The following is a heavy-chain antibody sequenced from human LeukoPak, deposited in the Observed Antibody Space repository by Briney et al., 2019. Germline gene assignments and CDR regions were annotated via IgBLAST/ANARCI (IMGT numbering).Heavy chain of an antibody. CDR1: GFTFNSYG. J-gene: IGHJ4*02. D-gene: IGHD2-15*01. CDR3: ARVVGGYCSGGSCYVGYIDY. Sequence: GGSLRLSCAASGFTFNSYGMHWVRQAPGKGLEWVAVIWYDGSNKFYADSVKGRFTISRDSSKNTLYLQMNSLRAEDTALYYCARVVGGYCSGGSCYVGYIDYWGQGTLVTVSS. CDR2: IWYDGSNK. V-gene: IGHV3-33*01.